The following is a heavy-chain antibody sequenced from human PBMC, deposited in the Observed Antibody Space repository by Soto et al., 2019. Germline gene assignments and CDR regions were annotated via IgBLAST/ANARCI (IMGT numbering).Heavy chain of an antibody. CDR3: AKERRLLRTFDY. CDR1: GFTFSSHA. J-gene: IGHJ4*02. D-gene: IGHD3-9*01. CDR2: ISGSGGST. V-gene: IGHV3-23*01. Sequence: PGGSLRLSCAASGFTFSSHAMSWVRQAPGKGLEWVSAISGSGGSTYYADSVKGRFTISRDNSKNTLYLQMNSLRAEDMAVYYCAKERRLLRTFDYWGQGTLVTVSS.